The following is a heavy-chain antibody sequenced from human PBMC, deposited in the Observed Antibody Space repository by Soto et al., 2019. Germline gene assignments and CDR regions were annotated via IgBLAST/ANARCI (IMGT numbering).Heavy chain of an antibody. Sequence: ASVKVSCKASGYTFTSYAMDWVRQAPGQRLEWMGWINAGNGNTKYSQKFQGRVTITRDTSASTAYMELSSLRSEDTAVYYCARDDPLIAAAGTLVANWFDPWGQGTLVTVSS. CDR1: GYTFTSYA. D-gene: IGHD6-13*01. V-gene: IGHV1-3*01. CDR3: ARDDPLIAAAGTLVANWFDP. J-gene: IGHJ5*02. CDR2: INAGNGNT.